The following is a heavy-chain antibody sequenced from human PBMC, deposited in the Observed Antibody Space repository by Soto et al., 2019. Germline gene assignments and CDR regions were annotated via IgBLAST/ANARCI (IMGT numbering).Heavy chain of an antibody. J-gene: IGHJ4*02. CDR2: IVVGSGNT. D-gene: IGHD3-22*01. Sequence: SVKVSCKSSGFTFTSSAVQWVRQARGQRLEWIGWIVVGSGNTNYAQKFQERVTITRDMSTSTAYMELSSLRSEDTAVYYYAADYYDSSGYYPYWGQGTLVTVSS. CDR1: GFTFTSSA. CDR3: AADYYDSSGYYPY. V-gene: IGHV1-58*01.